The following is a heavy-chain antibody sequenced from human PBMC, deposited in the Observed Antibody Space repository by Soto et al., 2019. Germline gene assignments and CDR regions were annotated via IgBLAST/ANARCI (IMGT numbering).Heavy chain of an antibody. J-gene: IGHJ6*02. CDR2: IYYSGST. D-gene: IGHD3-22*01. CDR3: ARRLYYDSSGFEGGGMDV. V-gene: IGHV4-39*01. Sequence: SETLSLTCTVSGGSISSSSYYWGWIRQPPGKGLEWIESIYYSGSTYYNPSLKSRVTISVDTSKNHFSLKLCSVTAADSVLYYCARRLYYDSSGFEGGGMDVWGQGTTVT. CDR1: GGSISSSSYY.